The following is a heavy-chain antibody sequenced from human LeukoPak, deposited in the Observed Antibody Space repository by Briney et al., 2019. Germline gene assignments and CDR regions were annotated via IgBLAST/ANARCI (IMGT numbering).Heavy chain of an antibody. CDR3: ARLGGQLAYYYYYYMDV. D-gene: IGHD6-6*01. CDR2: FDPEDGET. CDR1: GYTLTELS. Sequence: GASVKVSCKVSGYTLTELSMHWVRQAPGKGLEWMGGFDPEDGETIYAQKFQGRVTMTTDTSTSTAYMELRSLRSDDTAVYYCARLGGQLAYYYYYYMDVWGKGTTVTISS. J-gene: IGHJ6*03. V-gene: IGHV1-24*01.